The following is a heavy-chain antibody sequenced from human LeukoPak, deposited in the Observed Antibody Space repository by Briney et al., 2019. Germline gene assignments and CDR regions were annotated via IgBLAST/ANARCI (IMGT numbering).Heavy chain of an antibody. J-gene: IGHJ4*02. CDR2: IYYSGST. Sequence: SETLSLTCTVSGGSISSYYWSWIRQPPGKGLEWIGYIYYSGSTNYNPSLKSRVTISVDTSKNQFSLKLSSMTAAGTAVYYCALNYYGSGGTFDFWGQGTLVTVSS. D-gene: IGHD3-10*01. CDR3: ALNYYGSGGTFDF. CDR1: GGSISSYY. V-gene: IGHV4-59*01.